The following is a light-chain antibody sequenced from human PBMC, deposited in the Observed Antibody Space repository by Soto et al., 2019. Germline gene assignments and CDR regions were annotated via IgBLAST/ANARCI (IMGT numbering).Light chain of an antibody. CDR3: HSYDSSNFV. Sequence: NFMLTQPHSVSGSPGKTVTISCTRSSGSIASYYVQWYQQRPGSAPTTVIYEDKQRPSRVPDRFSGSIDSSSNSASLTISGLEAEDEADYYCHSYDSSNFVFGSGTKVTVL. CDR2: EDK. CDR1: SGSIASYY. J-gene: IGLJ1*01. V-gene: IGLV6-57*04.